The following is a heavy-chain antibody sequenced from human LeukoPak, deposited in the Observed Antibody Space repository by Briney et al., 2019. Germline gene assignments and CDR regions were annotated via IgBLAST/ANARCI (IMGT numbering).Heavy chain of an antibody. CDR2: ISYDGSNK. D-gene: IGHD2-2*01. J-gene: IGHJ4*02. CDR1: GFTFSSYA. Sequence: GGSLRLSCAASGFTFSSYAMHWVRQAPGKGLEWVAVISYDGSNKYYADSVKGRFTITRDNSKNTLYLQMNSLRAEDTAVYYCARDGEYQLPDFDYWGQGTLVTVSS. V-gene: IGHV3-30-3*01. CDR3: ARDGEYQLPDFDY.